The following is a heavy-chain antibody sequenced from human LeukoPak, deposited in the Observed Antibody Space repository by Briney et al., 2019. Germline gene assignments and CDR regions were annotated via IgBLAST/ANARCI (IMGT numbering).Heavy chain of an antibody. CDR1: GFTFSSYR. CDR3: ARDSAGFVVRGVIKPIDY. J-gene: IGHJ4*02. D-gene: IGHD3-10*01. V-gene: IGHV3-21*01. Sequence: GGSLRLSCAASGFTFSSYRMNWLRQAPGKGLEWVSSISSSSSYIYYADSVKGRFTISRDNAKNSLYLQMNSQRAEDTAVYYCARDSAGFVVRGVIKPIDYWGQGTLVTVSS. CDR2: ISSSSSYI.